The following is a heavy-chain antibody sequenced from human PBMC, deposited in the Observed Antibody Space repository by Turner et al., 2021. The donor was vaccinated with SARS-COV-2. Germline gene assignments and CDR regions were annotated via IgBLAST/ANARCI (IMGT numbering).Heavy chain of an antibody. V-gene: IGHV1-69*10. CDR2: IIPNLGIA. Sequence: QVQLVQSGAEVTKPGSSVTLSCKASGGTCSSSAISGVRQAPGQGREWMGGIIPNLGIANYAQKFQGRVTITADKSRSSAYMELSSLRSEDTAVYYCARDGKWEPLDYWGQGTLVTVSS. CDR3: ARDGKWEPLDY. J-gene: IGHJ4*02. CDR1: GGTCSSSA. D-gene: IGHD1-26*01.